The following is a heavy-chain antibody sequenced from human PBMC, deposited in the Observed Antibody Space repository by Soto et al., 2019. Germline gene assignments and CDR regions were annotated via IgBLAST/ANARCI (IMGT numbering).Heavy chain of an antibody. J-gene: IGHJ3*02. Sequence: SETLSLTCTVSGGSISSGDYYWSWIRQPPGKGLEWIGYIYYSGSTYYNPSLKSRVTISVDTSKNQFSLKLSSVTAADTAVYYCASDLSYYYDSSGYSGAFDIWGQGTMVT. CDR2: IYYSGST. V-gene: IGHV4-30-4*01. CDR3: ASDLSYYYDSSGYSGAFDI. CDR1: GGSISSGDYY. D-gene: IGHD3-22*01.